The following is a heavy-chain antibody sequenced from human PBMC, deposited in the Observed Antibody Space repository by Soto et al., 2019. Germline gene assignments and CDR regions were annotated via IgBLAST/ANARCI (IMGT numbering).Heavy chain of an antibody. CDR2: ISAYNGNK. D-gene: IGHD3-16*01. Sequence: QVQLVQSGAEVKKPGASVKVSCKASGYTFTNFGISWVRQAPGQGLEWMGWISAYNGNKNYEQKFQGRVTMTTDTSTSTAYMGLRSLRAEDTVVYYCASGGAPIDSWGQGPLVTVSS. V-gene: IGHV1-18*01. CDR3: ASGGAPIDS. CDR1: GYTFTNFG. J-gene: IGHJ4*02.